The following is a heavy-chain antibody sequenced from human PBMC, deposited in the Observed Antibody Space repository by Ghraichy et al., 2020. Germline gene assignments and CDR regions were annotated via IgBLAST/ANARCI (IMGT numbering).Heavy chain of an antibody. CDR1: GYTFTSYG. Sequence: ASVKVSCKASGYTFTSYGISWVRQAPGQGLEWMGWISAYNGNTNYAQKLQGRVTMTTDTSTSTAYMELRSLRSDDTAVYYCARGRYCSSTSCSEGVLDVWGQGTTVTVSS. J-gene: IGHJ6*02. CDR3: ARGRYCSSTSCSEGVLDV. CDR2: ISAYNGNT. V-gene: IGHV1-18*01. D-gene: IGHD2-2*01.